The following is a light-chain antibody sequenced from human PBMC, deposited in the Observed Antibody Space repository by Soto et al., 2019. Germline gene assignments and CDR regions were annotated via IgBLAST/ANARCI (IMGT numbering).Light chain of an antibody. J-gene: IGLJ3*02. Sequence: QSVLTQPPSLSEAPRQRVTISCSGSSSNIGNNAVNWYQQLPGKAPKLLIYYDDLLPSGVSDRFSGSKSGTSDSLASSGLQSEDEADYYCAAWDDSLNGWVFGGGTKLTVL. V-gene: IGLV1-36*01. CDR3: AAWDDSLNGWV. CDR2: YDD. CDR1: SSNIGNNA.